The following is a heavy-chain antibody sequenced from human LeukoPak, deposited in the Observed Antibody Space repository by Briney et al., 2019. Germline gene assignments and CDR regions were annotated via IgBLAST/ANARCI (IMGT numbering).Heavy chain of an antibody. CDR1: EFTFSNFA. V-gene: IGHV3-23*01. D-gene: IGHD6-13*01. J-gene: IGHJ4*02. CDR2: VNGGGGRS. Sequence: GGPLRLSCAASEFTFSNFAMSWVRQAPGKGLEWVSTVNGGGGRSYYADSVKGRFTISRDNSKNTLFLQMNSLRAEDTAVYYCARERYSGSSWTSVGAYYFDYWGQGTLVTVSS. CDR3: ARERYSGSSWTSVGAYYFDY.